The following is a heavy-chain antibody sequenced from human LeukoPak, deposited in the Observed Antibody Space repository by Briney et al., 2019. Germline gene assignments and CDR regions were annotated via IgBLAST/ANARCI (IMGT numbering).Heavy chain of an antibody. D-gene: IGHD3-22*01. V-gene: IGHV4-59*01. CDR1: GGSISSYY. J-gene: IGHJ6*02. CDR3: ARDRLTYYYDSSGYGMDV. CDR2: IHYSGST. Sequence: SETLSLTCSVSGGSISSYYWSWIRQPPGKGLECIGYIHYSGSTNYNPSLKSRVTISVDTSKNQFSLKLSSVTAADTAVYYCARDRLTYYYDSSGYGMDVWGQGTTVTVSS.